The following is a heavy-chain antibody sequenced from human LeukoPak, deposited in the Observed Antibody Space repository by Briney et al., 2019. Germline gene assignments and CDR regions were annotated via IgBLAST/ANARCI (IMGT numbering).Heavy chain of an antibody. CDR1: RYTFSGYY. Sequence: GASVKVSCKASRYTFSGYYMHWVRQVPGQGLEWMGWINPDSGATNSAQKFQARVTMTRDISSSTAYMELNRLRSDDTAVYYCARDSRFCGSECYSNQLPQNYLDSWGQGTLVTVSS. J-gene: IGHJ4*02. V-gene: IGHV1-2*02. CDR3: ARDSRFCGSECYSNQLPQNYLDS. D-gene: IGHD2-21*01. CDR2: INPDSGAT.